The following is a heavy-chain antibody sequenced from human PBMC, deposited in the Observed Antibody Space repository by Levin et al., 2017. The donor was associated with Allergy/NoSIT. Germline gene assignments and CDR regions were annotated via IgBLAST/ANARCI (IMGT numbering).Heavy chain of an antibody. Sequence: PGGSLRLSCAASGFTFNKYWMHWVRQAPGKGLVWVSRVSSDGSDTNYADSVQGRFTIARDNAKNTLYLQMNSLRAEDTAVYYCARSGYSTTWYGDYYYYYMDVWGNGTAVTVSS. D-gene: IGHD6-13*01. CDR1: GFTFNKYW. CDR2: VSSDGSDT. J-gene: IGHJ6*03. CDR3: ARSGYSTTWYGDYYYYYMDV. V-gene: IGHV3-74*01.